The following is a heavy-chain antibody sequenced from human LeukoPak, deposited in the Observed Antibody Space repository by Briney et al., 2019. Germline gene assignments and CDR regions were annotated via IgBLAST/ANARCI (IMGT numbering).Heavy chain of an antibody. CDR2: ISGSGGST. CDR3: ARIWFGELFTHPADY. CDR1: GFTFSSYA. Sequence: GGSLRLSCAASGFTFSSYAMSWVRQAPGKGLEWVSAISGSGGSTYYADSVKGRFTISRDNSKNTLYLQMNSLRAEDTAVYYCARIWFGELFTHPADYWGQGTLVTVSS. V-gene: IGHV3-23*01. J-gene: IGHJ4*02. D-gene: IGHD3-10*01.